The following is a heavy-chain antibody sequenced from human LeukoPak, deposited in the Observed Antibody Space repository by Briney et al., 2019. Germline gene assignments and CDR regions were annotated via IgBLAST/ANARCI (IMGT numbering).Heavy chain of an antibody. Sequence: GASVRVSCKASGYTFTSYDINWVRQATGQGLEWMGWMNPNSGNTGYAQKSRGRVTMTRNTSISTAYMELSSLRSEDTAVYYCARGDYCSGGSCYKPSYWFDPWGQGTLGTVSS. D-gene: IGHD2-15*01. CDR1: GYTFTSYD. CDR2: MNPNSGNT. CDR3: ARGDYCSGGSCYKPSYWFDP. J-gene: IGHJ5*02. V-gene: IGHV1-8*01.